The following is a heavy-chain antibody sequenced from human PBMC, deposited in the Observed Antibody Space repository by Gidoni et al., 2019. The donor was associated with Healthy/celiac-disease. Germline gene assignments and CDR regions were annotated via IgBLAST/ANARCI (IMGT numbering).Heavy chain of an antibody. D-gene: IGHD2-2*01. Sequence: QVTLKESGPVLVKPTETLTLTCTVSGFSLSTARMGVSWIRQPPGKALEWLAHIFSNDEKSYSTSLKSRLTISKDTSKSQVVLTMTNMDPVDTATYYCARIPVVVVPAAIPYYFDYWGQGTLVTVSS. V-gene: IGHV2-26*01. CDR2: IFSNDEK. CDR3: ARIPVVVVPAAIPYYFDY. J-gene: IGHJ4*02. CDR1: GFSLSTARMG.